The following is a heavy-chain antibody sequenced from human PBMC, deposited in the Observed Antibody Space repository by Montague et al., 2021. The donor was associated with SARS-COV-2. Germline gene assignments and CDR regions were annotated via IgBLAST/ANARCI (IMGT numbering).Heavy chain of an antibody. CDR1: GGSISSSSYY. CDR3: VRSRGERYFDCTRLDDHGEPYYFDY. CDR2: IYYSGST. Sequence: SETLSLTCTVSGGSISSSSYYRGWIRQPPGKGLEWIGSIYYSGSTYYNPSLKSRVTISVDTSKNQFSLKLSAVTATDTAVYYCVRSRGERYFDCTRLDDHGEPYYFDYWGQGTLVTVSS. J-gene: IGHJ4*02. V-gene: IGHV4-39*01. D-gene: IGHD3-9*01.